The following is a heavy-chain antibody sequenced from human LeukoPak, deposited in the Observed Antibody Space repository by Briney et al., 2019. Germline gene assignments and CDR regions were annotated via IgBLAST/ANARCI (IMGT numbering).Heavy chain of an antibody. D-gene: IGHD3-16*01. CDR2: IYYSGST. V-gene: IGHV4-39*01. CDR1: GGSISSSSYY. CDR3: ARHASYYYGMDV. Sequence: SETLSLTCTVSGGSISSSSYYWGWIRQPPGKELEWIGSIYYSGSTYYNPSLKSRVTISVDTSKNQFSLKLSSVTAADTAVYYCARHASYYYGMDVWGQGTTVTVSS. J-gene: IGHJ6*02.